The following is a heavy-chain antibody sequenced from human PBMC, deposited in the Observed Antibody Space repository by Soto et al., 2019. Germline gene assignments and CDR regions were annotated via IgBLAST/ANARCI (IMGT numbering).Heavy chain of an antibody. V-gene: IGHV3-23*01. CDR3: AKDLESVAGTSGYDY. CDR1: GFTFSSYA. J-gene: IGHJ4*02. CDR2: ISGSGGST. Sequence: EVQLLESGGGSVQPGGSLRLSCAASGFTFSSYAMSWVRQAPGKGLEWVSAISGSGGSTYYADSVKGRCTISRDNSKNTLYLQMNSLRAADTAVYYCAKDLESVAGTSGYDYWGQGTLVTVSS. D-gene: IGHD6-19*01.